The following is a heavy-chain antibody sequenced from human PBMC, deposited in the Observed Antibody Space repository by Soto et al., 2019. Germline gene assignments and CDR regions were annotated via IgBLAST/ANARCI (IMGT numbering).Heavy chain of an antibody. Sequence: GGSLRLSCAASGFTFSSYGMHWVRQAPGKELERVAVISYDGSNKYYAESVKGRFTISRDNSKNTLYLQMNSLRAEDTAVYYCVLSGDATRDPWSFDYWGQGTLVTGLL. CDR3: VLSGDATRDPWSFDY. V-gene: IGHV3-30*03. J-gene: IGHJ4*02. D-gene: IGHD2-15*01. CDR2: ISYDGSNK. CDR1: GFTFSSYG.